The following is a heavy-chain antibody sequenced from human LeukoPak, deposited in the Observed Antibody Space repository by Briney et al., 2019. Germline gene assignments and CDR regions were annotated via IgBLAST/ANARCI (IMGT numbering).Heavy chain of an antibody. CDR3: ARAAPYGSGRNWFDP. Sequence: SETPSLTCAVSGGSISSGGYSWSWIRQPPGKGLEWIGYMYHSGGTYYNPSLKSRVTISVDRSKNQFSLELRSVTAADTAVYYCARAAPYGSGRNWFDPWGQGTLVTVSS. CDR1: GGSISSGGYS. V-gene: IGHV4-30-2*01. J-gene: IGHJ5*02. D-gene: IGHD3-10*01. CDR2: MYHSGGT.